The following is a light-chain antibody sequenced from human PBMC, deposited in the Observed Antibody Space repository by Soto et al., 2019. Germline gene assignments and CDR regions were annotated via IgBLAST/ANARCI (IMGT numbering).Light chain of an antibody. V-gene: IGKV1-33*01. CDR1: QDISHY. CDR3: QQYNTFWT. CDR2: DAS. Sequence: DIQMTQSPSSLSASVGDRVAMTCQASQDISHYLNWYQQKPGKAPKILIFDASNLETGVPSRFSGSGSGTEFTLTISSLQPDDFATYYCQQYNTFWTFGPGTKVDIK. J-gene: IGKJ1*01.